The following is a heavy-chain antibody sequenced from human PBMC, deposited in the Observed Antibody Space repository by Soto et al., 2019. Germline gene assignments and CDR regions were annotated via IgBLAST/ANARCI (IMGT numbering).Heavy chain of an antibody. CDR3: AKDAYYDILTGYYNGMDV. D-gene: IGHD3-9*01. CDR1: GFTFSSYG. J-gene: IGHJ6*02. V-gene: IGHV3-30*18. Sequence: QVQLVESGGGVVQPGRSLRLSCAASGFTFSSYGMHWVRQAPGKGLEWVAVISYDGSNKYYADSVKGRFTISRDNSKNTRYLQINSLRAEDTAVYYCAKDAYYDILTGYYNGMDVWGQGTTVTVSS. CDR2: ISYDGSNK.